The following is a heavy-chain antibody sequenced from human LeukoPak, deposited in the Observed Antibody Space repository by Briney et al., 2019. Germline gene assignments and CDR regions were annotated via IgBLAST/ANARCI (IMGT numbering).Heavy chain of an antibody. J-gene: IGHJ6*03. CDR1: GSSISSGYY. V-gene: IGHV4-38-2*01. Sequence: SETLSLTCAVSGSSISSGYYWGWIRQPPGKALEWIGSIYHSGSTYYNPSLKSRVTISVDTSKNQFSLKLSSVTAADTAVYYCARRDYYYYMDVWGKGTTVTVSS. CDR2: IYHSGST. CDR3: ARRDYYYYMDV.